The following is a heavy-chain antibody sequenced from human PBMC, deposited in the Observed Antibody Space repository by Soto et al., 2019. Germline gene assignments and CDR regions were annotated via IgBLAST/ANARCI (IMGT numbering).Heavy chain of an antibody. J-gene: IGHJ6*02. CDR1: GGSISSYY. CDR2: IYYSGST. V-gene: IGHV4-59*01. D-gene: IGHD5-18*01. Sequence: QVQLQESGPGLVKPSETLSLTCTVSGGSISSYYWSWIRQPPGKGLEWIGYIYYSGSTNYNPSLKSRVTISVDTSKNQFSLKLSSVTAADTAVYYCARVGRTQLWPSGYYYGMDVWGQGTTVTVSS. CDR3: ARVGRTQLWPSGYYYGMDV.